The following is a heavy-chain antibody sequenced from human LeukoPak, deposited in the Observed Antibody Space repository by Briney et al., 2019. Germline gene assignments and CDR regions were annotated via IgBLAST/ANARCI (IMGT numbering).Heavy chain of an antibody. CDR3: AKTYYYDSSGYYHTSHFDY. V-gene: IGHV3-23*01. CDR2: ISGSGGST. D-gene: IGHD3-22*01. Sequence: PGGSLRLSCAASGFTFSSYAMSWVRQAPGKGLEWVSAISGSGGSTYYADSVKGRFTISRDNSKNTPYLQMNSLRAEDTAVYYCAKTYYYDSSGYYHTSHFDYWGQRTLVTVSS. CDR1: GFTFSSYA. J-gene: IGHJ4*02.